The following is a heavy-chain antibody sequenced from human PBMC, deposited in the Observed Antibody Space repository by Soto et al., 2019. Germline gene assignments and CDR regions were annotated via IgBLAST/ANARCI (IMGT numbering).Heavy chain of an antibody. Sequence: EVQLVESGGGLVQPGGSLKLSCAASGFTFSGSAMHWVRQASGKGLEWVGRIRSKANSYATAYAASVKGRFTISRDDSKNTAYLQMNSLKTEDTAVYYCTRLPSREMATIGYWGQGTLVTVSS. CDR2: IRSKANSYAT. J-gene: IGHJ4*02. V-gene: IGHV3-73*02. CDR1: GFTFSGSA. CDR3: TRLPSREMATIGY. D-gene: IGHD5-12*01.